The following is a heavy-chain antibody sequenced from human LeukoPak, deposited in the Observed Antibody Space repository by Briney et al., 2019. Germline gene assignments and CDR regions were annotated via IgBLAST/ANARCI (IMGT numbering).Heavy chain of an antibody. CDR3: ATDRQNDFLS. J-gene: IGHJ5*02. V-gene: IGHV3-30*01. CDR2: LSCDGSNK. D-gene: IGHD3-3*01. CDR1: GFTFSSYA. Sequence: PGGSLRLSCAASGFTFSSYAVHWGRRAPGRGLEWEAVLSCDGSNKYYADSVEGRFTISGDNSKKTLDLQMNSLRAEDTAVYYCATDRQNDFLSWGQGTLVTVSS.